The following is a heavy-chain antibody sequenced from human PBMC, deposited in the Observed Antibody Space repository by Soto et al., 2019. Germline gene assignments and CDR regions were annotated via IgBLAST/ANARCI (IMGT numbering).Heavy chain of an antibody. V-gene: IGHV3-23*01. CDR3: ATPFYYSHGSDSSTRNDS. CDR1: GFTFSRYA. J-gene: IGHJ5*01. D-gene: IGHD2-21*01. CDR2: ISGSAGST. Sequence: EVQLLESGGGLVQPGGSLRLSCAASGFTFSRYAMSWVRQAPGKGLECVSSISGSAGSTYYADSVKARFTISRDNSKNTLSLQFNSLRAEDTAVYYCATPFYYSHGSDSSTRNDSWGQGTLVTVSS.